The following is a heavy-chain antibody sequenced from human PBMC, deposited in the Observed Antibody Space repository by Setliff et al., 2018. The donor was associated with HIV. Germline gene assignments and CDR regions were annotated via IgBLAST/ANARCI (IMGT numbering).Heavy chain of an antibody. D-gene: IGHD2-8*02. J-gene: IGHJ6*03. CDR2: IYHSGST. CDR1: NYSISSAYY. Sequence: SETLSLTCAVSNYSISSAYYWGWIRHPPGKGLEWIGSIYHSGSTYYNPSLKSRVTISVDTSKTQFSLKLSSVTAADTAVYYCARVSSTYWYSIFRNYYYHMDGWGKGTTVTVSS. CDR3: ARVSSTYWYSIFRNYYYHMDG. V-gene: IGHV4-38-2*01.